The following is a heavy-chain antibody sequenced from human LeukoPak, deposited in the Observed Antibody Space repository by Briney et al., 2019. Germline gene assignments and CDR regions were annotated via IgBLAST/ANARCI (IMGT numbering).Heavy chain of an antibody. CDR3: AAWSGYWFDY. J-gene: IGHJ4*02. V-gene: IGHV4-61*02. CDR1: GGSISSGTYY. CDR2: INTSGYT. D-gene: IGHD3-3*01. Sequence: PSETLPLTCTVSGGSISSGTYYWSWIRQPAGKGLEWLGRINTSGYTNYNPSLESRVTISVDTSKNQFSLKLSSVTAADTAVYYCAAWSGYWFDYWGQGTLVTVSS.